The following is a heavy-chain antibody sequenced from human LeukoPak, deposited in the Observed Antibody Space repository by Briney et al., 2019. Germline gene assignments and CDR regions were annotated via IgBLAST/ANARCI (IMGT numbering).Heavy chain of an antibody. CDR3: AKDQGAFPTAMVDI. J-gene: IGHJ4*02. Sequence: ETLSLTCAVYGRSFSGDYWSWIRQPPGKGLEWVSTISGSGDSTYYADSVKGRFTISRDNSRNTLYLQMNSLRAEDTAVYYCAKDQGAFPTAMVDIRGQGTLVTVSS. CDR1: GRSFSGDY. CDR2: ISGSGDST. D-gene: IGHD5-18*01. V-gene: IGHV3-23*01.